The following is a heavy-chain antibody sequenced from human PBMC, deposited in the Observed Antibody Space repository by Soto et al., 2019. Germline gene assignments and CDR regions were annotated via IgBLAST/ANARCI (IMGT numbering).Heavy chain of an antibody. J-gene: IGHJ4*02. CDR1: GYTFTNYA. Sequence: QVQLVQSGAEVKKPGASVKVSCKASGYTFTNYAMHWVRQAPGQRLEWMGWLNAAIGNTKYSQKFQGSVTITRDTSANTAYMELSSLRSEDTAVYYCARRNVYGSGSYSFDYWGQGTLVTVSS. CDR2: LNAAIGNT. D-gene: IGHD3-10*01. CDR3: ARRNVYGSGSYSFDY. V-gene: IGHV1-3*01.